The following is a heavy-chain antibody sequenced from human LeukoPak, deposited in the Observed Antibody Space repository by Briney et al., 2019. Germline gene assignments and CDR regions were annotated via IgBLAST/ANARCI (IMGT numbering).Heavy chain of an antibody. CDR1: GFTFTTYW. J-gene: IGHJ4*02. D-gene: IGHD3-22*01. Sequence: PGGSLRLSCAASGFTFTTYWMGWVRQAPGKGPEWVANINQVGSSKYFVDSVKGRFIISRDNAKNSLYLQMNSLRVEDTAVYYCAKGNDSSGYDYWGQGTLVTVSS. V-gene: IGHV3-7*01. CDR3: AKGNDSSGYDY. CDR2: INQVGSSK.